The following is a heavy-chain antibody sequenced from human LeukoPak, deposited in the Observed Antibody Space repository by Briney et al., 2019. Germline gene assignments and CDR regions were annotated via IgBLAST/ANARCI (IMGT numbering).Heavy chain of an antibody. V-gene: IGHV1-69*05. CDR3: VTDKGDAVAADDAPYYTCYCMDV. CDR2: IIPIFGTA. D-gene: IGHD6-19*01. Sequence: GSSVKVSCKASGRTFTSYAISWVRQAPGQGLEWMGGIIPIFGTANYAQKFQGRVTITTDEYTTTAYMELSRLTSEDTAMCYCVTDKGDAVAADDAPYYTCYCMDVLGKGATVSVPS. J-gene: IGHJ6*03. CDR1: GRTFTSYA.